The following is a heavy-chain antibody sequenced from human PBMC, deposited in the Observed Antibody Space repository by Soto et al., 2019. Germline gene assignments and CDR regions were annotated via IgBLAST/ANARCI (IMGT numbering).Heavy chain of an antibody. Sequence: GGSLRLSCAASGFTFSSYGMHWVRQAPGKGLEWVAVIWYDGSNKYYADSVKGRFTISRDNSKNTLYLQMNSLRAEDTAVYYCARAASPAGGNWFDPWGQGTLVTVSS. V-gene: IGHV3-33*01. CDR1: GFTFSSYG. CDR2: IWYDGSNK. J-gene: IGHJ5*02. D-gene: IGHD2-2*01. CDR3: ARAASPAGGNWFDP.